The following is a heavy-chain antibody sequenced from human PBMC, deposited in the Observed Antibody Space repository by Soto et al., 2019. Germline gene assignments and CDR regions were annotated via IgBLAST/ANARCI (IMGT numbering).Heavy chain of an antibody. Sequence: EVQLLESGGGLVQPGGYLRLSCAASGFTFSSYAMTWVRQAPGKGLEWVSVISGSGGNTYYADSVKGRFTISRDNSKYTLYLQMNSLRADDTDRYYCAKPNLSCSSTRCYDFWGQGILVTVSS. J-gene: IGHJ4*02. CDR1: GFTFSSYA. V-gene: IGHV3-23*01. D-gene: IGHD2-2*01. CDR3: AKPNLSCSSTRCYDF. CDR2: ISGSGGNT.